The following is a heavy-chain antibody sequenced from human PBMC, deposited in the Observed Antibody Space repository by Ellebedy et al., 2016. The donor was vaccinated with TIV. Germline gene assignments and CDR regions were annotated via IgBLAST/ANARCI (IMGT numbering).Heavy chain of an antibody. CDR2: IDWDDDK. CDR1: GFSLSTSGMC. Sequence: SGPTLVKPTQTLTLTCTFSGFSLSTSGMCVSWIRQPPGKALDWLARIDWDDDKYYSTSLKTRLTISKDTSKNQVVLTMTNMDPVDTATYYCARSPVPTGDINYSNWFDPWGQGTLVTVSS. V-gene: IGHV2-70*11. J-gene: IGHJ5*02. CDR3: ARSPVPTGDINYSNWFDP. D-gene: IGHD4-11*01.